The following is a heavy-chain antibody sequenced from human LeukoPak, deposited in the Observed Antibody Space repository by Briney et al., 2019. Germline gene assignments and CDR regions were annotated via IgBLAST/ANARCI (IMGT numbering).Heavy chain of an antibody. D-gene: IGHD5-18*01. Sequence: SETLSLTCTVSGGSISSGGYYWRWIRQHPGKGLEWIGYIYYSGSTYYNPSLKSRVTISVDTSKNQFSLKLSSVTAADTAVYYCARGSGSYGLGLDYWGQGTLVTVSS. V-gene: IGHV4-31*03. CDR2: IYYSGST. J-gene: IGHJ4*02. CDR3: ARGSGSYGLGLDY. CDR1: GGSISSGGYY.